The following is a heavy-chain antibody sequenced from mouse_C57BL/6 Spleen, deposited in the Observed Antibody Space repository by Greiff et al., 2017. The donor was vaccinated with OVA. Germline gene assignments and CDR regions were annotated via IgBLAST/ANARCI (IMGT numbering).Heavy chain of an antibody. Sequence: QVQLQQSGAELVRPGTSVKMSCKASGYNFNNYWIGWAKQRPGHGLEWIGDIYPGGGYTNYNEKFKGKATLTADKSSSTAYMQFSSLTSEDSAIYYCARGATVPDVWGTGTTVTVSS. CDR3: ARGATVPDV. CDR1: GYNFNNYW. V-gene: IGHV1-63*01. D-gene: IGHD1-1*01. J-gene: IGHJ1*03. CDR2: IYPGGGYT.